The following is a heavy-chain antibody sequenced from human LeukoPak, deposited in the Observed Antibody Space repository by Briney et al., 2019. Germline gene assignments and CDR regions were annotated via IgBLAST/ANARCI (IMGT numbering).Heavy chain of an antibody. J-gene: IGHJ3*02. CDR3: ARDGIAAAGKSIDAFDI. Sequence: SETLSLTCTVSRGSISSYYWSWIRQPPGKGLEWIGYIYYSGSTNCNPSLKSRVTISVDTSKNQFSLKLSAVTAADTAVYYCARDGIAAAGKSIDAFDIWGQGTMVTVSS. CDR2: IYYSGST. D-gene: IGHD6-13*01. CDR1: RGSISSYY. V-gene: IGHV4-59*01.